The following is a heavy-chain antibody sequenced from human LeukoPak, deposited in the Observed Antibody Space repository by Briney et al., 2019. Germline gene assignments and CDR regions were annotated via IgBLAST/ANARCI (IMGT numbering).Heavy chain of an antibody. CDR2: ISGYNGNR. J-gene: IGHJ4*02. Sequence: ASVKVSCKASGYTLTGYGFSWVRQAPGRGLEWMGWISGYNGNRNYARKFQDRLAMTTDTSTSTAYLELRSLTSDDAGVYFCARAAVAAVAHFDSWGQGTLVTVSS. V-gene: IGHV1-18*01. D-gene: IGHD6-13*01. CDR3: ARAAVAAVAHFDS. CDR1: GYTLTGYG.